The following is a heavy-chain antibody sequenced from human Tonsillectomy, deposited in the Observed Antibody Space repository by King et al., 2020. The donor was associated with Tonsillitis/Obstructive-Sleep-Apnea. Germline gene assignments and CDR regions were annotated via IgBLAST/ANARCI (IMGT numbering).Heavy chain of an antibody. Sequence: VQLVESGGGLVQPGGSLRLSCAASGFIFSSYWMSWVRQAPGKGLEWVANIKQDGSEQYYVDSVKGRFTISRDNAKNSLYLKMNSLRAEATAVYYCARGPSDSSGYYYVFWGQGTLVTVSS. V-gene: IGHV3-7*03. CDR3: ARGPSDSSGYYYVF. CDR1: GFIFSSYW. J-gene: IGHJ4*02. D-gene: IGHD3-22*01. CDR2: IKQDGSEQ.